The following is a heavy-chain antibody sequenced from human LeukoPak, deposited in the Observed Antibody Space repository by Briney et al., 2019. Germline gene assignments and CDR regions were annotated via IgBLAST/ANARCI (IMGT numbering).Heavy chain of an antibody. J-gene: IGHJ4*02. CDR1: GGSISSSDYY. CDR3: ARTVGTHRFDY. CDR2: IYYNGNT. Sequence: SETLSLTCTVSGGSISSSDYYWGWIRQPPGERLEWIGTIYYNGNTYYNPSLQSRVIISVDTSKNQFSLKLTSVTAPDTAVNYCARTVGTHRFDYWGQGILVTVSS. V-gene: IGHV4-39*01. D-gene: IGHD4-23*01.